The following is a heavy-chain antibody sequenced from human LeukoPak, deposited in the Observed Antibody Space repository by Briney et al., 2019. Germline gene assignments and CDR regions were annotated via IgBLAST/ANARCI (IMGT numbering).Heavy chain of an antibody. D-gene: IGHD2-2*01. V-gene: IGHV1-18*01. CDR1: GYTFTNYG. J-gene: IGHJ5*02. Sequence: RASVKVSCKASGYTFTNYGINWVRQAPGQGLEWMGWISTYIGNTNYAQKLQGRVTLTTDTSTSTAYMELRSLKSDGTAFYYCVRGGYCSGSTCLYGDNWFDPWGQGTLVTVSS. CDR2: ISTYIGNT. CDR3: VRGGYCSGSTCLYGDNWFDP.